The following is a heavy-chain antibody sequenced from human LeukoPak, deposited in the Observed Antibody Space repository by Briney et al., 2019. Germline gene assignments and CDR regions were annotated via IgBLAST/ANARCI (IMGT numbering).Heavy chain of an antibody. D-gene: IGHD3-3*01. CDR3: ARAIGSNFWSGYYYYYMDV. CDR1: GGSIISSNYY. V-gene: IGHV4-39*07. Sequence: SETLSLTCTVSGGSIISSNYYWAWIRQPPGKGLEWIGSIYYSGSTSYNPSLKSRVTISVDTSKNQFSLKLSSVTAADTAVYYCARAIGSNFWSGYYYYYMDVWGKGTTVTVSS. CDR2: IYYSGST. J-gene: IGHJ6*03.